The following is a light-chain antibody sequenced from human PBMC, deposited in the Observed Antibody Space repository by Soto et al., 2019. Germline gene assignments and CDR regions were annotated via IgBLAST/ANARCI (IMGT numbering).Light chain of an antibody. Sequence: AIPLTRSPSSLSASVGDRVTITCRASQGISSALAWYQQKPGKAPKLLIYDASSLESGVPSRFSGSGSGTDFTLTISSLQPEDFATYYCQQFNNYPQLTFGGGTKVEIK. CDR3: QQFNNYPQLT. CDR1: QGISSA. J-gene: IGKJ4*01. CDR2: DAS. V-gene: IGKV1D-13*01.